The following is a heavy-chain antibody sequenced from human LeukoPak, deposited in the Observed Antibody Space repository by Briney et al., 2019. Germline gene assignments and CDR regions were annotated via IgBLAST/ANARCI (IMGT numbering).Heavy chain of an antibody. J-gene: IGHJ6*02. D-gene: IGHD3-10*01. V-gene: IGHV1-69*04. Sequence: SVKVSCKASGVIFSNFAFNWVRQAPGHGLEWMGRIIPILDLAHYTQKFQGRLTITADKSTNTSYMELTSLTAEDTAVYYCARETSYGSGSYYNAPPLRYYYGMDVWGQGTTVTVSS. CDR2: IIPILDLA. CDR1: GVIFSNFA. CDR3: ARETSYGSGSYYNAPPLRYYYGMDV.